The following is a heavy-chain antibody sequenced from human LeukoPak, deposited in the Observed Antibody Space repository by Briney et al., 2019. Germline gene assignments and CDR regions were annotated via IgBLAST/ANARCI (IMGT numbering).Heavy chain of an antibody. Sequence: GRSLRLSCAASGFTFSSYGMHWVRQAPGRGLEWVAVIWYDGSNKHYADSVKGRFTISRVNSKNTLYLQMNSLRAEDTAVYYCARGLPLMSTVLIAVAGGFDYWGQGTLVTVSS. CDR3: ARGLPLMSTVLIAVAGGFDY. D-gene: IGHD6-19*01. V-gene: IGHV3-33*01. CDR2: IWYDGSNK. CDR1: GFTFSSYG. J-gene: IGHJ4*02.